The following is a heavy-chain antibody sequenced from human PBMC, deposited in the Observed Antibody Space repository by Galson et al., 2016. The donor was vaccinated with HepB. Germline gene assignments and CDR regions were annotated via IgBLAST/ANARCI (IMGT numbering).Heavy chain of an antibody. V-gene: IGHV4-4*07. CDR1: GVSISRHF. D-gene: IGHD2-21*02. CDR2: VFIGGTT. Sequence: ETLSLTCTVSGVSISRHFWNWVRQPAGKGPEWIGRVFIGGTTNYNPPLKSRVTMSVDTSKNQFFLNLRSVTAADTAVYYCATGDHSLDYWGQGTLVTVSS. CDR3: ATGDHSLDY. J-gene: IGHJ4*02.